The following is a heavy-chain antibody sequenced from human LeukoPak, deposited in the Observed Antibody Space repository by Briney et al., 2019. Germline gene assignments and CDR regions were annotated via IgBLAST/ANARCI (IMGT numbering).Heavy chain of an antibody. CDR3: ARQRGDYVGDQPYDFDY. J-gene: IGHJ4*02. D-gene: IGHD4-17*01. Sequence: GGSLRLSCAASGFTFSSYAMSWVRQAPGKGLEWVSAISGSDGSTYYADSVRGRFTISRDNSKNTLYLQMNSLRAEDTAVYYYARQRGDYVGDQPYDFDYWGQGTLVTVSS. CDR1: GFTFSSYA. V-gene: IGHV3-23*01. CDR2: ISGSDGST.